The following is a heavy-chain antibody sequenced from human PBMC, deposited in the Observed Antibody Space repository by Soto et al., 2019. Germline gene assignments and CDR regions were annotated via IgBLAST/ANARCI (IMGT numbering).Heavy chain of an antibody. CDR1: GFTFSNYA. D-gene: IGHD2-15*01. Sequence: LXLSCAASGFTFSNYAMSWFRQAPGKGLEWVSTISGRGGNTYYADSVKGRFTISRDNSRKTLYLQMDSLRVEDSAVYSCAKAGCSGGTCYLYYFDYWGQGALVTVSS. J-gene: IGHJ4*02. V-gene: IGHV3-23*01. CDR3: AKAGCSGGTCYLYYFDY. CDR2: ISGRGGNT.